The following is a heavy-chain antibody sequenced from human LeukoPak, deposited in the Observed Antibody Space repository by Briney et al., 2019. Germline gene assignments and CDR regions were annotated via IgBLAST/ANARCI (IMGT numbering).Heavy chain of an antibody. CDR3: ARPYYYDSSGPPL. J-gene: IGHJ4*02. Sequence: SETLSLTCTVSGGSTSSSSYYWGWIRQPPGKGLEWTGNIYYTGRTYYNPSLKSRVTISVDTSKNQFSLKLSSVSAADTAVYYCARPYYYDSSGPPLWGQGTLVTVSS. CDR1: GGSTSSSSYY. D-gene: IGHD3-22*01. CDR2: IYYTGRT. V-gene: IGHV4-39*01.